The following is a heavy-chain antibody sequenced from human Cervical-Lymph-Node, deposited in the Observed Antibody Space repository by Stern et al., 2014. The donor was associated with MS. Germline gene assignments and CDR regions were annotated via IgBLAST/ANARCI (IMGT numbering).Heavy chain of an antibody. Sequence: EEQLVESGEGLAQPGGSLRLSCAASGFIFSNFAMNWVRQAPGQGLEWVSGISGSGGSTYFADSVKGRFTISRDNSKNTVYLQMDNLRAEDTAVYYCAREAIRGLFLSGGYVDCWGQGNLVIVST. D-gene: IGHD2-2*02. J-gene: IGHJ4*02. CDR2: ISGSGGST. CDR3: AREAIRGLFLSGGYVDC. V-gene: IGHV3-23*04. CDR1: GFIFSNFA.